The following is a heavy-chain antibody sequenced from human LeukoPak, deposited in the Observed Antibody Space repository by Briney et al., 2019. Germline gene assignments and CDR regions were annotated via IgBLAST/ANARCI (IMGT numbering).Heavy chain of an antibody. Sequence: GRSLRLSCAASGFTFSDYGMHWVRQAPGKGLEWVAVIWYDGSNKYCSDSVKGRFTISSDNSKNTLYLQMNSLRAEDTAVYYCATTASRGPQSAEYFQYWGQGTLVTVSS. CDR2: IWYDGSNK. J-gene: IGHJ1*01. V-gene: IGHV3-33*01. CDR1: GFTFSDYG. CDR3: ATTASRGPQSAEYFQY.